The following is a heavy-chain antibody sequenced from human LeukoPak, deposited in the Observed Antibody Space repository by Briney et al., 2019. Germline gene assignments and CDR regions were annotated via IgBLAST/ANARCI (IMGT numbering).Heavy chain of an antibody. CDR1: GYSFIGCY. CDR2: INPNSGRT. D-gene: IGHD3-9*01. Sequence: ASVKVSFKASGYSFIGCYIHWVRQAPGQGLEWMGWINPNSGRTIFAQKFQGRVTLTRDTSISTAYLELSRLRFDDTAVYYCARDWYYDILTGYSRYGMDVWGQGTTVTVSS. V-gene: IGHV1-2*02. J-gene: IGHJ6*02. CDR3: ARDWYYDILTGYSRYGMDV.